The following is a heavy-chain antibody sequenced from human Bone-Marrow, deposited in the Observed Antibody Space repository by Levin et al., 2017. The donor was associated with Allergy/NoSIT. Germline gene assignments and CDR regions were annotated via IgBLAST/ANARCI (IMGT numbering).Heavy chain of an antibody. V-gene: IGHV3-13*01. CDR3: GRTVAGSYFDY. J-gene: IGHJ4*02. D-gene: IGHD6-19*01. CDR2: IGIADDT. CDR1: GFSIRQND. Sequence: GGSLRLSCAASGFSIRQNDMHWVRQRIGKGLEWVAVIGIADDTYYADSVKGRFTITRESAKNSVHLQMTTLRAGDTAVYYCGRTVAGSYFDYWGQGTLVTVSS.